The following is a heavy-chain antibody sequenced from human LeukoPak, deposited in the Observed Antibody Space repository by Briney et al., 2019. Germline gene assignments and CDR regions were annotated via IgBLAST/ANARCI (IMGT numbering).Heavy chain of an antibody. J-gene: IGHJ3*01. CDR1: GFTFSRYW. CDR2: IKQDGSEK. V-gene: IGHV3-7*05. CDR3: ARGDYYDSSGYYVDAFDV. D-gene: IGHD3-22*01. Sequence: GGSLRLSCAASGFTFSRYWMSWVRQAPGKGLEGVANIKQDGSEKYYGDSVKGRFTISRDNAKNSLYLQMNSLRAEDTAVYYCARGDYYDSSGYYVDAFDVWGQGTMVTVSS.